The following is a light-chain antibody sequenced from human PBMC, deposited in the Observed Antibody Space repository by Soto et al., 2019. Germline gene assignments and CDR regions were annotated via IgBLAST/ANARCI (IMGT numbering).Light chain of an antibody. V-gene: IGKV1-39*01. CDR3: QHSYSTWT. J-gene: IGKJ1*01. CDR2: AAS. Sequence: DIQMTQSPSSLSASVGDRVTITCRASQSISSYLNWYQQKPGNAPKLLIYAASSLQSGVPSRFSVSGSGTDFTLTLSSLQPEDFATDYCQHSYSTWTFGPGTKLDI. CDR1: QSISSY.